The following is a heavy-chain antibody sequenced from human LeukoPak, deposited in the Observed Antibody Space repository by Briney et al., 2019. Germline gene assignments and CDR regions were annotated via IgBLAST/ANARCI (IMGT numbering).Heavy chain of an antibody. CDR3: ARDRVAVAGTGTYFDY. D-gene: IGHD6-19*01. CDR1: GFTFSSYG. V-gene: IGHV3-33*01. CDR2: IWYDGSNK. J-gene: IGHJ4*02. Sequence: GGSLRLSCAASGFTFSSYGMHWVRQAPGKGLEWVAVIWYDGSNKYYADSVKGRFTISRDNSKNTLYLQMNSLRAEDTAVYYCARDRVAVAGTGTYFDYWGQGTLVTVSS.